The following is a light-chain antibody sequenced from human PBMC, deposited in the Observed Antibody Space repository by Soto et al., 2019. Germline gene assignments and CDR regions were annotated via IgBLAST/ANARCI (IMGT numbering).Light chain of an antibody. V-gene: IGKV3-15*01. CDR1: QSVSSN. CDR2: GAS. J-gene: IGKJ3*01. CDR3: QQYNNWPFT. Sequence: EIVMTQSPATLSVSPGERATLSCRASQSVSSNLAWYQQKPGQAPRLLIYGASTRATGIPARFSGSGSGTEFTLTISSLQSGDFAVYYYQQYNNWPFTFGPGNNVDIK.